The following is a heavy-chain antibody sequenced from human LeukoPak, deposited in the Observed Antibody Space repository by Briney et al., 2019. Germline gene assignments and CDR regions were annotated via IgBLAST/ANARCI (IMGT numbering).Heavy chain of an antibody. D-gene: IGHD6-19*01. Sequence: SETLSLICAVYGVSFSGYYWSWIRQPPGKGLEWIGEINHSGSTNYNPSLKSRVAISVDTSKNQFSLKLTSVTAADTAVYYCARVGSGWYYFGYWGQGTLVTVSS. J-gene: IGHJ4*02. CDR1: GVSFSGYY. CDR2: INHSGST. V-gene: IGHV4-34*01. CDR3: ARVGSGWYYFGY.